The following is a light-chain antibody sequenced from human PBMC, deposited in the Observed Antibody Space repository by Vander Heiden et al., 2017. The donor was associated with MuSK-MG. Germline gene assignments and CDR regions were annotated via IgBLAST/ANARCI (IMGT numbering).Light chain of an antibody. CDR1: SSDLGGFNY. CDR3: SSYRSYNNVE. Sequence: QSALTQPASVSGSLGQSLTISCTGTSSDLGGFNYVSWFQQHPGKAPKVMIYDVSKRPAGVSNRFSGSKSGNTASLTISGRQDEDEADYYCSSYRSYNNVEFGGGTKVTVV. V-gene: IGLV2-14*03. CDR2: DVS. J-gene: IGLJ2*01.